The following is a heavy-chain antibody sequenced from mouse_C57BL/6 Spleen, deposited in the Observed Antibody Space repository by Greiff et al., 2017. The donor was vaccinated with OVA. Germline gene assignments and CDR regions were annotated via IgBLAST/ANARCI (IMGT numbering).Heavy chain of an antibody. Sequence: VQLQQSGPELVKPGASVKISCKASGYTFTDYYMNWVKQSHGKSLEWIGDINPNNGGTSYNQKFKGKATLTVDKSSSTAYMELRSLTSEDSAVYYCARSAAQAYYFDYWGQGTTLTVSS. CDR3: ARSAAQAYYFDY. CDR1: GYTFTDYY. J-gene: IGHJ2*01. V-gene: IGHV1-26*01. D-gene: IGHD3-2*02. CDR2: INPNNGGT.